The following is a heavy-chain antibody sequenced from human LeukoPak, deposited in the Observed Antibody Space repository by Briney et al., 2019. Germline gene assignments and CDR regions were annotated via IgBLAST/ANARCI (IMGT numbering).Heavy chain of an antibody. Sequence: GSLSLSCAASGFTFSSYWMSWVRQAPGKGLEWVANIKQDGSEKYYVDSVKGRFTISRDNAKNSLYLQMNSLRAEDTAVYYCARDSLGMYYYGSGALDYWGQGTLVTVSS. CDR2: IKQDGSEK. D-gene: IGHD3-10*01. CDR1: GFTFSSYW. CDR3: ARDSLGMYYYGSGALDY. J-gene: IGHJ4*02. V-gene: IGHV3-7*01.